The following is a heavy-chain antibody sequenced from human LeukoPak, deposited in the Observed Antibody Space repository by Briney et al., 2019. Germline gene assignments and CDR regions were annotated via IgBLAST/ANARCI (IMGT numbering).Heavy chain of an antibody. Sequence: SVKVSCKASGGTFSRYAVSWVRQAPGQGREWVGGIIPIFGTANYAQKFQGRVTITEDESTSTAYMELSSLRSEDTAVYYCARGVFDSSGYFKDWGQGTLVTVSS. CDR3: ARGVFDSSGYFKD. J-gene: IGHJ4*02. CDR2: IIPIFGTA. D-gene: IGHD3-22*01. V-gene: IGHV1-69*13. CDR1: GGTFSRYA.